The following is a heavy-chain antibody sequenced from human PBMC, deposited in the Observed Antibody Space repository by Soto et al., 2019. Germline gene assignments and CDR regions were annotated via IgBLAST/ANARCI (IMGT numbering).Heavy chain of an antibody. CDR2: MNPNSGNT. Sequence: QVQLVQSGAEVKKPGASVKVSCKASGYTFTSYDINWVRQATGQGLEWMGWMNPNSGNTGYAQEFQGRVTMNRNTSISTAYMELSSLRSEDTAVYYCARARYFECLFVNWFDPWGQGTLVTVSS. J-gene: IGHJ5*02. CDR3: ARARYFECLFVNWFDP. V-gene: IGHV1-8*01. D-gene: IGHD3-9*01. CDR1: GYTFTSYD.